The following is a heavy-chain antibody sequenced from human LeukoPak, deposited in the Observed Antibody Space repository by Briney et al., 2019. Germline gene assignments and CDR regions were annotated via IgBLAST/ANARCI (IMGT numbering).Heavy chain of an antibody. V-gene: IGHV3-48*03. Sequence: GGSLRLSCAGSGFTFSGSEMNWVRQAPEKGLEWVSYISTSGSIIYYADSVKGRFTISRDNAKNSVYLRMNSLRAEDTAVYYCARALLGLRTGTKNWFDPWGQGTLVTVSS. CDR3: ARALLGLRTGTKNWFDP. D-gene: IGHD1-1*01. CDR1: GFTFSGSE. J-gene: IGHJ5*02. CDR2: ISTSGSII.